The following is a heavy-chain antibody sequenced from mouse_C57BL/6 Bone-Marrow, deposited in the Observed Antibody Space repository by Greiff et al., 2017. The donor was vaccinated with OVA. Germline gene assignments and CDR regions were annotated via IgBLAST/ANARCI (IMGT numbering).Heavy chain of an antibody. J-gene: IGHJ2*01. V-gene: IGHV6-3*01. CDR3: TGGYGSGFDY. CDR1: GFTFSNSW. Sequence: EVQGVESGGGLVQPGGSMKLSCVASGFTFSNSWIHWFRPSPEKGLEWVAQIRLKSDNYATHYAESVKGRFTISRDDSKSSVYLQMNNLRAEDTGIYYCTGGYGSGFDYWGQGTTLTVSS. CDR2: IRLKSDNYAT. D-gene: IGHD1-1*01.